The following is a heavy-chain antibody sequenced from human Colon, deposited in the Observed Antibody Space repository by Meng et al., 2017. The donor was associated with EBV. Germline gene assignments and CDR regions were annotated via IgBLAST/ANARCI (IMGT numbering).Heavy chain of an antibody. CDR3: ARNYYFDY. Sequence: QVPLQVVGPGLVEPSQTLSLTCTVSGGSINSGDYYWSWIRQPPGKGLEWIGYIYYTGSTYYNPSLKSRVTISMDTSKNQFSLRLSSVTAADTAVYYCARNYYFDYWGQGTLVTVSS. CDR2: IYYTGST. J-gene: IGHJ4*02. CDR1: GGSINSGDYY. V-gene: IGHV4-30-4*01.